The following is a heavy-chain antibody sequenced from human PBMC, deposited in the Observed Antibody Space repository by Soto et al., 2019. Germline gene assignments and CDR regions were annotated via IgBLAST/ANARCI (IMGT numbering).Heavy chain of an antibody. CDR3: ARRTGTTLLYYYYYYMDV. CDR2: MNPNSGNT. J-gene: IGHJ6*03. CDR1: GYTFTSYD. D-gene: IGHD1-7*01. Sequence: ASVKVSCKASGYTFTSYDINWVRQATGQGLEWIGWMNPNSGNTGYAQKFQGRVTMTRNTSISTAYMELSSLRSEDTAVYYCARRTGTTLLYYYYYYMDVWGKGTTVTV. V-gene: IGHV1-8*01.